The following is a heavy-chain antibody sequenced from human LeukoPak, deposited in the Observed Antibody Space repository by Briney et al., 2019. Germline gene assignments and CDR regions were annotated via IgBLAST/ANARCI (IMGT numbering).Heavy chain of an antibody. CDR2: IYWDDDK. Sequence: SGPTLVNPTQTLTLTCTFSGFSLRTRGVGVGWIRQPPGKALEWLTLIYWDDDKRYSPSLKSRLTITKDTSKNQVVLTMTNMDPVDTATYYCAHRPNSYDSSVLFDYWGQGTLVTVSS. J-gene: IGHJ4*02. V-gene: IGHV2-5*02. CDR1: GFSLRTRGVG. CDR3: AHRPNSYDSSVLFDY. D-gene: IGHD3-22*01.